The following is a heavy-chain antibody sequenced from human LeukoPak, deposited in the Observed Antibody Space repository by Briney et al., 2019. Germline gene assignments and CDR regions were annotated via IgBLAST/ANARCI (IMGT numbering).Heavy chain of an antibody. J-gene: IGHJ4*02. CDR2: INSDGSST. CDR3: ARSYSGSRAFDY. CDR1: GFSFSSYW. Sequence: GGSLRLSCAASGFSFSSYWMHWVRQVPGKGLVWVSRINSDGSSTTYADSVKGRFTISRDNAKNTLYLQMNSLRAEDTAVYYCARSYSGSRAFDYWGQGTLVTVSS. V-gene: IGHV3-74*01. D-gene: IGHD1-26*01.